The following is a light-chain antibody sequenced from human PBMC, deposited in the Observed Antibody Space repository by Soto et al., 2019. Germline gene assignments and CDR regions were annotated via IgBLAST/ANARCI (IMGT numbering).Light chain of an antibody. Sequence: QTVVTQEPSLTVSPGGTVTLTCDSSTGAVTSGHYPYWFQQKPGQAPRTLIYDTSNKHSWTPARFSGSLLGGIAALTLSGAQPEDEADYYCWLCYGGARVFGGGTKLTVL. J-gene: IGLJ2*01. CDR3: WLCYGGARV. V-gene: IGLV7-46*01. CDR1: TGAVTSGHY. CDR2: DTS.